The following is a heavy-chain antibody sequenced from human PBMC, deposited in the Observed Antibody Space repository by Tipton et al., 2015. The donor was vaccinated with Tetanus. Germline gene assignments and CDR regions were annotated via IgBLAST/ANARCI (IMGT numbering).Heavy chain of an antibody. CDR3: ARVGISQNAYSYVYHGLDV. CDR2: IKQDGSEK. Sequence: SLRLSCAASGFTFSSYWMSWVRQAPGKGLEWVANIKQDGSEKYYADSVKGRFTVSRDNSKNTLYLEMNSLRAEDTAVYYCARVGISQNAYSYVYHGLDVWGQGTTVTVSS. J-gene: IGHJ6*02. V-gene: IGHV3-7*01. CDR1: GFTFSSYW. D-gene: IGHD5-18*01.